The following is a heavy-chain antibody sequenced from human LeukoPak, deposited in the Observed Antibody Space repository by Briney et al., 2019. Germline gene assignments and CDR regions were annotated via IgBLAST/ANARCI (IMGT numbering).Heavy chain of an antibody. CDR3: ARVGIVGNYFDY. V-gene: IGHV4-30-2*01. CDR2: IYHSGST. J-gene: IGHJ4*02. D-gene: IGHD1-26*01. CDR1: GGSISSGGYY. Sequence: SQTLSLTCTVSGGSISSGGYYWSWIRQPPGKGLEWIGYIYHSGSTYYNPSLKSRVTISVDRSKNQFSLKLSSVTAADTAVYYCARVGIVGNYFDYWGQGTLVTVSS.